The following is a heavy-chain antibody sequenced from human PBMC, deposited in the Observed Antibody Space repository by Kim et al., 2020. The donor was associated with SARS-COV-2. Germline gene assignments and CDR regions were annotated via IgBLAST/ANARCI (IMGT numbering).Heavy chain of an antibody. CDR3: ATSGMFSSWLKRAFDI. V-gene: IGHV4-39*01. CDR2: IYYSGST. CDR1: GGSISSSSYY. D-gene: IGHD6-19*01. Sequence: SETLSLTCTVSGGSISSSSYYWGWIRQPPGKGLEWIGSIYYSGSTYYNPSLKSRVTISVDTSKNQFSLKLSSVTAADTAVYYCATSGMFSSWLKRAFDIWGQGTMVTVSS. J-gene: IGHJ3*02.